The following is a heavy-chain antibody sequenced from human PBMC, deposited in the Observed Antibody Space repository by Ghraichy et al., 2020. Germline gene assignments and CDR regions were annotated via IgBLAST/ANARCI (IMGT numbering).Heavy chain of an antibody. CDR1: GGSFSGYY. V-gene: IGHV4-34*01. CDR2: INHSGST. J-gene: IGHJ4*02. Sequence: SETLSLTCAVYGGSFSGYYWSWIRQPPGKGLEWIGEINHSGSTNYNPSLKSRVTISVDTSKNQFSLKLSSVTAADTAVYYCARAGGELRYFDYWGQGTLVTVSS. D-gene: IGHD1-26*01. CDR3: ARAGGELRYFDY.